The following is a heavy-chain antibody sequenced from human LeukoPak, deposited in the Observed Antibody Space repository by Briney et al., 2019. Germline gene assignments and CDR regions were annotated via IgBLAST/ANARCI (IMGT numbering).Heavy chain of an antibody. J-gene: IGHJ4*02. CDR2: IYYSGST. Sequence: SETLSLTCTVSGGSISSYYWSWIRQPPGKGLEWIGYIYYSGSTNYNPSLKSRVTISVDTSKNQFSLKLSSVTAADTAVFYCARGIWAYYFDYWGQGTLVTVSS. D-gene: IGHD7-27*01. CDR1: GGSISSYY. V-gene: IGHV4-59*01. CDR3: ARGIWAYYFDY.